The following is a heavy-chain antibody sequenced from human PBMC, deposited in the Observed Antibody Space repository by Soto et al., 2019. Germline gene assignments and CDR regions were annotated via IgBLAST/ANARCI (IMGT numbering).Heavy chain of an antibody. J-gene: IGHJ4*02. CDR2: INTSGGST. Sequence: QVQLVQSGAEVTKPGASVKVSCKASGYTFSSYHMHWVRQAPGQGLEWMGMINTSGGSTTYAQKFQGRVAMTRDTTRRTVYMDLSSLRSDDTAVYYCARAAYYYDGNAYYYPDYWGQGTLVTVSS. CDR1: GYTFSSYH. D-gene: IGHD3-22*01. V-gene: IGHV1-46*01. CDR3: ARAAYYYDGNAYYYPDY.